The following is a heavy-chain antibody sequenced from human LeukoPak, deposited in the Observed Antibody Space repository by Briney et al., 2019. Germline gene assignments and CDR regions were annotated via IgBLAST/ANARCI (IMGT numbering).Heavy chain of an antibody. Sequence: GGSLRLSCAASGFTFSSYSMNWVRQAPGKGLEWVSHIGRGITYADSVKGRFTISRDNTKNSVYLQMNSLRAEDTAVYYCATSRAGRSDYWGQGTLVTVSS. CDR3: ATSRAGRSDY. CDR2: IGRGI. CDR1: GFTFSSYS. J-gene: IGHJ4*02. V-gene: IGHV3-48*04. D-gene: IGHD6-6*01.